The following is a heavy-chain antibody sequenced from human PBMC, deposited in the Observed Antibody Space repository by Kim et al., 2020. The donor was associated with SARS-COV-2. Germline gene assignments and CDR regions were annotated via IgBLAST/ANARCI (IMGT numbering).Heavy chain of an antibody. D-gene: IGHD1-7*01. J-gene: IGHJ6*02. CDR2: IYYSGST. CDR1: GGSISSYY. V-gene: IGHV4-59*01. CDR3: ARDGRVWNYPNGMDV. Sequence: SETLSLTCTVSGGSISSYYWSWIRQPPGKGLEWIGYIYYSGSTNYNPSLKSRVTISVDTSKNQFSLKLSSVTAADTAVYYCARDGRVWNYPNGMDVWGQGTTVTVSS.